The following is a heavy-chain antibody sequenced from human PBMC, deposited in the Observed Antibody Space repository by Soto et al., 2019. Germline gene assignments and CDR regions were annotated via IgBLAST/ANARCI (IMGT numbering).Heavy chain of an antibody. CDR3: AKCIVVVTALDY. J-gene: IGHJ4*02. CDR2: INAGNGNT. CDR1: GYTFTSYA. D-gene: IGHD2-21*02. V-gene: IGHV1-3*05. Sequence: QVQLVQSGAEEKKPGASVKVSCKASGYTFTSYAMHWVRQAPGQRLEWMGWINAGNGNTKYSQKLQGRVTISRDTTASTAYMELSSVRSEVTAVYYCAKCIVVVTALDYWGQGTLVTVSS.